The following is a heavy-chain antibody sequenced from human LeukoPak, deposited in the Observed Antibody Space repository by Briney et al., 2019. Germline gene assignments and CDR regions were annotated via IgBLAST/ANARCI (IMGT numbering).Heavy chain of an antibody. CDR1: GFTFSSYA. CDR2: ISSNGGST. V-gene: IGHV3-64D*06. D-gene: IGHD3-16*01. CDR3: ARDRAWDYFDY. Sequence: GGSLRLSCSASGFTFSSYAMHWVRQAPGKGLEYVSAISSNGGSTYYADSVKGRFTISRDNSKNTLYLQMSSLRAEDTAVYYCARDRAWDYFDYWGQGTLVTVSS. J-gene: IGHJ4*02.